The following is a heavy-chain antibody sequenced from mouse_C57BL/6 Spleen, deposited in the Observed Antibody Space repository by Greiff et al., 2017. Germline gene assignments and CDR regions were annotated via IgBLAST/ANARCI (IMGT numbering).Heavy chain of an antibody. CDR3: ARITTVGGYFDV. CDR1: GFTFSSYG. CDR2: ISSGGSYT. V-gene: IGHV5-6*01. Sequence: EVMLVESGGDLVKPGGSLKLSCAASGFTFSSYGMSWVRQTPDKRLAWVATISSGGSYTYYPDSVKGRFTISRDNAKNTLYLQMSSLKSEDTAMYYCARITTVGGYFDVWGTGTTVTVSS. J-gene: IGHJ1*03. D-gene: IGHD1-1*01.